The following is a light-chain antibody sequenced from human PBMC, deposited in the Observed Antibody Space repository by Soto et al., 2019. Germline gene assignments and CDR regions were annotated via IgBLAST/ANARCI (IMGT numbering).Light chain of an antibody. CDR1: SSDIGSYNY. V-gene: IGLV2-8*01. Sequence: QSALTQPPSASGSPGQSVTISCTGTSSDIGSYNYVSWYQQHPGKAPKLIIYEISKRPSGVPDRFSGSKSGNTASLTVSGLQAEDEADYYCQSYDSSLSGWLFGGGTQLTVL. J-gene: IGLJ3*02. CDR3: QSYDSSLSGWL. CDR2: EIS.